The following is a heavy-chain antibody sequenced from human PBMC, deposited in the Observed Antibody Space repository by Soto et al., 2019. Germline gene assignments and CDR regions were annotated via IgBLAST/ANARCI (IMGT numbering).Heavy chain of an antibody. V-gene: IGHV3-74*01. CDR2: INSDGSST. D-gene: IGHD3-10*01. CDR1: GFTFSSYW. J-gene: IGHJ6*02. Sequence: GGSLRLSCAASGFTFSSYWMHWVRQAPGKGLVWVSRINSDGSSTSYADSVKGRFTISRDNAKNTLYLQMNSLRAEDTAVYYCAREYYYGSGRYYYGMDVWGQGTTVTVSS. CDR3: AREYYYGSGRYYYGMDV.